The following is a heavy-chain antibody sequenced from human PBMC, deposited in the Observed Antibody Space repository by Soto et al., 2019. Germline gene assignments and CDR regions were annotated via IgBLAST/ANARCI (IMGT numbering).Heavy chain of an antibody. CDR3: AKERLGSGYYPDLAYYYDGMDG. CDR1: GFTFSSYG. CDR2: ISYDGSNK. V-gene: IGHV3-30*18. J-gene: IGHJ6*02. Sequence: QVQLVEAGGGVVQPGRSLRLSCAASGFTFSSYGMHWVRQAPGKGLEWVAGISYDGSNKYYADSVKGRFTISRDNCKTTLDLQMNSLRAEETDVYYCAKERLGSGYYPDLAYYYDGMDGWGQGTTVTVSS. D-gene: IGHD3-22*01.